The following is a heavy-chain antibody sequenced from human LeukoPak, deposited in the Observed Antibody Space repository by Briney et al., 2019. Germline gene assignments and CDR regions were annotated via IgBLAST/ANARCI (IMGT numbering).Heavy chain of an antibody. CDR1: GFTFSSYG. D-gene: IGHD4-17*01. V-gene: IGHV3-30*18. J-gene: IGHJ6*03. Sequence: PGGSLRLSCAASGFTFSSYGMHWVRQAPGKRLEWVAVISYDGSNKYYADSVKGRFTISRDNSKNTLYLQMNSLRAEDTAVYYCAKEGDGLAVTTKDYYYYYMDVWGKGTTVTVSS. CDR3: AKEGDGLAVTTKDYYYYYMDV. CDR2: ISYDGSNK.